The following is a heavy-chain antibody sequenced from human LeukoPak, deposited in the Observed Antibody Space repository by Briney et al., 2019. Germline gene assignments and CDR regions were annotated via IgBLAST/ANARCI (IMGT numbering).Heavy chain of an antibody. V-gene: IGHV3-74*01. Sequence: GGSLRLSCAASGLTFSKYWLHWLRQAPGKGLVWVSRINPDDKSASYADSVKGRFTIARDDARKTLYLQMNSLRAEDTAGYYCLTIVETTFDAFDIWGQGTMVTVSS. D-gene: IGHD2/OR15-2a*01. CDR2: INPDDKSA. J-gene: IGHJ3*02. CDR1: GLTFSKYW. CDR3: LTIVETTFDAFDI.